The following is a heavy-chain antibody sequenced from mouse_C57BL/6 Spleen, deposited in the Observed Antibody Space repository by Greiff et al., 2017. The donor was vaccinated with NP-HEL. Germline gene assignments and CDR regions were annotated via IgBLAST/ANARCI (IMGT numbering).Heavy chain of an antibody. Sequence: VQGVESGPELVKPGASVKISCKASGYAFSSSWMNWVKQRPGKGLEWIGRIYPGDGDTNYNGKFKGKATLTADKSSSTAYMQLSSLTSEDSAVYFCAPYSNLFAYWGQGTLVTVSA. V-gene: IGHV1-82*01. D-gene: IGHD2-5*01. CDR2: IYPGDGDT. J-gene: IGHJ3*01. CDR3: APYSNLFAY. CDR1: GYAFSSSW.